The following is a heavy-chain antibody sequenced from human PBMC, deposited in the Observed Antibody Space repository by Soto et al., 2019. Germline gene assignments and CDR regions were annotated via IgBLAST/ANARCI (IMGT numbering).Heavy chain of an antibody. CDR1: GFTFSSYS. J-gene: IGHJ4*02. Sequence: EVQLVESGGGLVQPGGSLRLSCAASGFTFSSYSMNWVRQAPGKGLEWVSYISSSSRTIYYADSVKGRFTISRDNAKNSLYLQMNSLRAEDTAVYYCARDGLGARDVTAYWGQGTLVTVSS. V-gene: IGHV3-48*01. D-gene: IGHD3-16*01. CDR3: ARDGLGARDVTAY. CDR2: ISSSSRTI.